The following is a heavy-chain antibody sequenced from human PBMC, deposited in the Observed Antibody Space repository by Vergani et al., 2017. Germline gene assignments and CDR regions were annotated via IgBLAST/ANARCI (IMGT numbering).Heavy chain of an antibody. CDR1: GFTFSTYA. CDR3: VKDAGSYEKFFDS. Sequence: EVQLLESGGSLKQPGGSVRLSCAASGFTFSTYAMHWVRQAPGKGLEWVSALTGGGGSTYYADSFKGRFIISRDNSRGTLYLQMNSLRPEDTATYYCVKDAGSYEKFFDSWGQGTLVTVSS. V-gene: IGHV3-23*01. D-gene: IGHD1-26*01. J-gene: IGHJ4*02. CDR2: LTGGGGST.